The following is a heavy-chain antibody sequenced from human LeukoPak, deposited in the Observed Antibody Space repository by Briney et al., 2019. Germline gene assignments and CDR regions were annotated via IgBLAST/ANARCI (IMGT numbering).Heavy chain of an antibody. V-gene: IGHV3-21*01. CDR3: SRSPQGTGSPADY. D-gene: IGHD1-1*01. J-gene: IGHJ4*02. Sequence: GGSLRLSCSGSGFSFSGYSMNWVRQAPGKGLVWVSSISSSSKYIYYADSVKGRFTISRDNAKNSLYLQMNSLTAEDTAVYYCSRSPQGTGSPADYWGQGTLVTASS. CDR1: GFSFSGYS. CDR2: ISSSSKYI.